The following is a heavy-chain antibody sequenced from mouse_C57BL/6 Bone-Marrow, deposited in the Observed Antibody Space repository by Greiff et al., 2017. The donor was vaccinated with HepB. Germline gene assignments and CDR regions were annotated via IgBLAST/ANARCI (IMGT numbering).Heavy chain of an antibody. CDR2: IDPETGGT. J-gene: IGHJ2*01. V-gene: IGHV1-15*01. Sequence: VKLQESGAELVRPGASVTLSCKASGYTFTDYEMHWVKQTPVHGLEWIGAIDPETGGTAYNQKFKGKAILTADKSSSTAYMELRSLTSEDSAVYYCTTGDYWGQGTTLTVSS. D-gene: IGHD4-1*01. CDR3: TTGDY. CDR1: GYTFTDYE.